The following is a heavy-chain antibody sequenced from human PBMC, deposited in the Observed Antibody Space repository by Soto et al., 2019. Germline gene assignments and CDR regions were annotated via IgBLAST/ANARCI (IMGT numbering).Heavy chain of an antibody. CDR3: ARDLGYYDSSGYYSSKSIDY. CDR1: GFTFSSYG. Sequence: QVQLVESGGGVVQPGRSLRLSCAASGFTFSSYGMHWVRQAPGKGLEWVAVIWYDGSNKYYADSVKGRFTISRDNSKNTLYLQMNRLRAEDTAVYYGARDLGYYDSSGYYSSKSIDYWGQGTLVTVSS. V-gene: IGHV3-33*01. CDR2: IWYDGSNK. J-gene: IGHJ4*02. D-gene: IGHD3-22*01.